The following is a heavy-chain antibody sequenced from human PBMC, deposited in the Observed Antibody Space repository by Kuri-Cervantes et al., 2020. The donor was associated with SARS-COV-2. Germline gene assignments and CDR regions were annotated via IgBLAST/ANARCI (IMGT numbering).Heavy chain of an antibody. CDR1: GYTFTGYY. Sequence: ASVKVSCKASGYTFTGYYMHWVRQAPGQGLEWMGWINPNSGGTNYAQKFQGRVTMTRDTSISTAYMELSRLRSDDTAVYYCARHSYEFWSGSEPFDYWGQGTLVTVSS. CDR3: ARHSYEFWSGSEPFDY. V-gene: IGHV1-2*02. D-gene: IGHD3-3*01. J-gene: IGHJ4*02. CDR2: INPNSGGT.